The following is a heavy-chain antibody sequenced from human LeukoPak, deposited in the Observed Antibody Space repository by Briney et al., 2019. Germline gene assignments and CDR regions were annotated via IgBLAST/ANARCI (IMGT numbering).Heavy chain of an antibody. CDR2: IHYSGRI. V-gene: IGHV4-34*01. CDR3: SRGTDAYKCGNS. D-gene: IGHD5-24*01. Sequence: SETLSLTCAVYGGSFSGYYWTWIRQPPGKGLEWIGEIHYSGRINYNPSLKSRVTISADTSNNHFSLKMNSVTAADTAVYYCSRGTDAYKCGNSWGQGTQVTVSS. CDR1: GGSFSGYY. J-gene: IGHJ4*02.